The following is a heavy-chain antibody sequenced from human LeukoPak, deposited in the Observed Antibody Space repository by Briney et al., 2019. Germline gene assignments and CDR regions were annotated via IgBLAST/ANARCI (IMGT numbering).Heavy chain of an antibody. Sequence: SETLSLTCAVYGGSFSGYYWSWIRQPPGKGLEWIGEINHSGSTNYNPSLKSRVTISVDTSKNQFSLKLSSVTAADTAVYYCARDLRHYGSGSYYQLYYYYYMDVWGKGTTVTVSS. D-gene: IGHD3-10*01. CDR2: INHSGST. CDR3: ARDLRHYGSGSYYQLYYYYYMDV. CDR1: GGSFSGYY. V-gene: IGHV4-34*01. J-gene: IGHJ6*03.